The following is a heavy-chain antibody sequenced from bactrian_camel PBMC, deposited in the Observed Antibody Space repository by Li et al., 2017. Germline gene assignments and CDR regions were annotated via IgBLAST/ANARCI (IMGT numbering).Heavy chain of an antibody. D-gene: IGHD5*01. CDR1: GYTYTSGC. Sequence: VQLVESGGGSVQTGGSLRLSCAYSGYTYTSGCVGWFRQAPGKAREAVAAIYTHPGGAIWHADSVKGRFTLSYDNAKSIGYLQMNSLKPEDTAMYYCAADTSMDCEPARVAEEFGWWAQGTQVTVS. J-gene: IGHJ4*01. CDR2: IYTHPGGAI. CDR3: AADTSMDCEPARVAEEFGW. V-gene: IGHV3S40*01.